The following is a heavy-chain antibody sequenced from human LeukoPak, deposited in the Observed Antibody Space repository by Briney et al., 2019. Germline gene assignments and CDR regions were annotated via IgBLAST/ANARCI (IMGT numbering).Heavy chain of an antibody. Sequence: GESLKISCKGSGYSFTSYWIGWVRQMPGKGLEWMGIIYPGDSDTRYSPSLQGQVTISADKSISTAYLQWSSLKASDTAMYYCARQYYDSSGYYYFDYWGQGTLVTVSS. J-gene: IGHJ4*02. D-gene: IGHD3-22*01. CDR2: IYPGDSDT. CDR3: ARQYYDSSGYYYFDY. CDR1: GYSFTSYW. V-gene: IGHV5-51*01.